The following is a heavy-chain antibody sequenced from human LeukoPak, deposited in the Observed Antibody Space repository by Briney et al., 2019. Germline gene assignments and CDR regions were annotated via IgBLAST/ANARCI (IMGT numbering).Heavy chain of an antibody. CDR2: IRSKANSYAT. CDR3: TRHYDDYVWGSYRYSYDY. CDR1: GFTFSGSA. D-gene: IGHD3-16*02. Sequence: PGGSLRLSCAASGFTFSGSAMHWVRQASGKGLEWVGRIRSKANSYATAYAASVKGRFTISRDDSKNTAYLQMNSLKTEDTAVYYCTRHYDDYVWGSYRYSYDYWGQGTLVTVSS. J-gene: IGHJ4*02. V-gene: IGHV3-73*01.